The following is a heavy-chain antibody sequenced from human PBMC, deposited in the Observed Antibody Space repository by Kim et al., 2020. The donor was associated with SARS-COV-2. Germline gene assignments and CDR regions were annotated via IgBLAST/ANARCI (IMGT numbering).Heavy chain of an antibody. D-gene: IGHD5-12*01. CDR3: ARATLSGYDYGLLDY. V-gene: IGHV4-34*01. CDR1: GGSFSGYY. CDR2: INHSGST. J-gene: IGHJ4*02. Sequence: SETLSLTCAVYGGSFSGYYWSWIRQPPGKGLEWIGEINHSGSTNYNPSLKSRVTISVDTSKNQFSLKLSSVTAADTAVYYCARATLSGYDYGLLDYWGQGTLVTVSS.